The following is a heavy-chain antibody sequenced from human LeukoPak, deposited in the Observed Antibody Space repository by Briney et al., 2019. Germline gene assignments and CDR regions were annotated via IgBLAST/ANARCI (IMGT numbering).Heavy chain of an antibody. CDR2: MWYDGSNK. J-gene: IGHJ6*02. V-gene: IGHV3-33*01. CDR3: ARDTIAVAGKVYGMDV. D-gene: IGHD6-19*01. Sequence: GGSLRLSCAASGFTFSSYGMHWVRQAPGKGLEWVGVMWYDGSNKYYADSVKGRFTISRDNSKNTLYLQMNSLRAEDTAVYYCARDTIAVAGKVYGMDVWGQGTTVTVSS. CDR1: GFTFSSYG.